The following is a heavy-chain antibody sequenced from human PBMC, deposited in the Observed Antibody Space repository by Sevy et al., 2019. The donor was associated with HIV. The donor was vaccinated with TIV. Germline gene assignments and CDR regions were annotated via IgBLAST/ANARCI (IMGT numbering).Heavy chain of an antibody. CDR1: GFTFSSHS. Sequence: GSLRISCAASGFTFSSHSMNWVRQAPGKGLEWVSYISSSSSTIYYANSVKGRFTISRDHAKNSLYLQMNSLRDEDTAVYYCARRRITMVRGDYGMDVWGQGTTVTVSS. D-gene: IGHD3-10*01. V-gene: IGHV3-48*02. CDR2: ISSSSSTI. J-gene: IGHJ6*02. CDR3: ARRRITMVRGDYGMDV.